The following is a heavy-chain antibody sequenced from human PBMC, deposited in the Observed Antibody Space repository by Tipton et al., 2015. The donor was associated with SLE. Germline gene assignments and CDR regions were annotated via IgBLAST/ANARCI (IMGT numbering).Heavy chain of an antibody. D-gene: IGHD5-12*01. CDR1: GFTFSSYG. J-gene: IGHJ3*02. Sequence: SLRLSCAASGFTFSSYGMHWVRQAPGKGLEWVAVISYDGSNEYYADSVKGRFTISRDNAKNTLYLQMNSLRAEDTAVYYCARDPRYGGYSDAFDIWGQGTMVTVSS. V-gene: IGHV3-30*03. CDR3: ARDPRYGGYSDAFDI. CDR2: ISYDGSNE.